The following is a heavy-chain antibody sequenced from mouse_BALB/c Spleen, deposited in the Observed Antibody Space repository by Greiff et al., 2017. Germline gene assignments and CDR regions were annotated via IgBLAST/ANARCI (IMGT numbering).Heavy chain of an antibody. D-gene: IGHD1-1*01. CDR1: GFNIKDTY. CDR3: ARGRAVVAPFDY. CDR2: IDPANGNT. J-gene: IGHJ2*01. V-gene: IGHV14-3*02. Sequence: EVQLQQSGAELVKPGASVKLSCTASGFNIKDTYMHWVKQRPEQGLEWIGRIDPANGNTKYDPKFQGKATITADTSSNTAYLQLSSLTSEDTAVYYCARGRAVVAPFDYWGQGTTLTVSS.